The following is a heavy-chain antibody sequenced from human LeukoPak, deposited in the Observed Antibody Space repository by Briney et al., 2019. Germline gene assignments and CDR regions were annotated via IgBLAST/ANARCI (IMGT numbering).Heavy chain of an antibody. CDR3: ARDKDDSSGYYLDY. D-gene: IGHD3-22*01. J-gene: IGHJ4*02. Sequence: PGGSLRLSCAASGFTFSSYWMHWVRQAPGKGLVWVSRINSDGSTTSYADSVKGRFTISRDNAKNTLYLQMNSLRAEDTAVFYCARDKDDSSGYYLDYWGQGTLVTVSS. CDR1: GFTFSSYW. V-gene: IGHV3-74*01. CDR2: INSDGSTT.